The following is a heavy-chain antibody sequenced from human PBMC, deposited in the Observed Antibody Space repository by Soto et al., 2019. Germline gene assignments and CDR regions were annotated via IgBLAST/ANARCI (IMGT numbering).Heavy chain of an antibody. CDR1: GGSFSSYA. V-gene: IGHV1-69*13. D-gene: IGHD5-12*01. Sequence: SVKVSCKASGGSFSSYAISWVRQAPGQGLEWMGGIIPIFGTANYAQKFQGRVTITADESTSTAYMELSSLRSEDTAVYYCARAAPPSGYDHYFDYWGQGTLVTVSS. CDR2: IIPIFGTA. CDR3: ARAAPPSGYDHYFDY. J-gene: IGHJ4*02.